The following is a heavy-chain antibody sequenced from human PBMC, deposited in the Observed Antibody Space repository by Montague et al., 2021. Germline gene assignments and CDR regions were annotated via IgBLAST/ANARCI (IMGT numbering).Heavy chain of an antibody. CDR3: ARARITETTTPLDY. CDR1: GGSISSTSHY. D-gene: IGHD1/OR15-1a*01. J-gene: IGHJ4*02. CDR2: LYSGGNT. V-gene: IGHV4-39*01. Sequence: SETLSLTCTVSGGSISSTSHYWDWIRQPPGKGLEWIGTLYSGGNTYYNPALKSRVSISADTSNNQFSLKLHSVTAADTAVYFCARARITETTTPLDYWGQGTLVSVSS.